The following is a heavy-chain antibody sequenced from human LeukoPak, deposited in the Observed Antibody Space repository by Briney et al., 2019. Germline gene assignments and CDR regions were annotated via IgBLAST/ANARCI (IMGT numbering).Heavy chain of an antibody. CDR3: ARELLGAPTPGAY. D-gene: IGHD7-27*01. CDR1: TVSGSSGNW. CDR2: VHKTGKT. Sequence: PSETLSLTCALSTVSGSSGNWCCWVRQPPGKGLEWIGEVHKTGKTNYNPSLKTRVTISIDASKNQLSLELTSVTAADAAVYYCARELLGAPTPGAYWGQGTRVTVSS. V-gene: IGHV4-4*02. J-gene: IGHJ4*02.